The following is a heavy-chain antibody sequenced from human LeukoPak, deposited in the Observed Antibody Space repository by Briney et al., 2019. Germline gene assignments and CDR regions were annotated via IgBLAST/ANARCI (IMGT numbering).Heavy chain of an antibody. CDR1: GGSISSYY. CDR3: ARGAWYSSSWYEYFQH. D-gene: IGHD6-13*01. CDR2: IYYSGSS. Sequence: SETLSLTCTVSGGSISSYYWSWIRQPPGQGLEWIGYIYYSGSSNYNPSLKSRVTISVDTSKNQVSLKPSSVTAADTAVYYCARGAWYSSSWYEYFQHWGQGTLVTVSS. J-gene: IGHJ1*01. V-gene: IGHV4-59*01.